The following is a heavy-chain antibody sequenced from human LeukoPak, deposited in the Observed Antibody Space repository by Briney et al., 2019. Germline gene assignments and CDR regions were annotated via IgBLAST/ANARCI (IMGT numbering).Heavy chain of an antibody. Sequence: VSVKVSSKASGYTFTGYYMHWVRQAPGQGPEWMGWINPNSGGTNYAQKFQGRVTMTRDTSISTAYMELTRLRSDDTAVYYCARDNGDYWFDYWGQGTLSPSPQ. CDR3: ARDNGDYWFDY. V-gene: IGHV1-2*02. CDR2: INPNSGGT. CDR1: GYTFTGYY. D-gene: IGHD4-17*01. J-gene: IGHJ4*02.